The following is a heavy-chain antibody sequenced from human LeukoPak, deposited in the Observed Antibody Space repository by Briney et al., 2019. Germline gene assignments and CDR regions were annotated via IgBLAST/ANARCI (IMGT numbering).Heavy chain of an antibody. V-gene: IGHV3-23*01. CDR1: GFPFSSYA. Sequence: GGSLRLSCAASGFPFSSYAMKWVRQAPGKGLEWVSGISGSGYGTYYADSAKGRFTISRDNSKNTLYLQMNSLRAEDTAVYYCAREAYDSSGYYYLYYYYYMDVWGKGTTVTVSS. CDR2: ISGSGYGT. J-gene: IGHJ6*03. D-gene: IGHD3-22*01. CDR3: AREAYDSSGYYYLYYYYYMDV.